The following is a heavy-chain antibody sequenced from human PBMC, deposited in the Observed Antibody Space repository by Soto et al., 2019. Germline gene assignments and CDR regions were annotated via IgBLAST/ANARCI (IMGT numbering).Heavy chain of an antibody. D-gene: IGHD1-26*01. Sequence: GASVKVSCKASGYTFTSCDINWVRQATGQGLEWMGWMNPNSGNTGYAQKFQGRVTMTRNTSISTAYMELSSLRSEDTAVYYCARGTVGATYYYYGMDVWGQGTTVTVSS. CDR3: ARGTVGATYYYYGMDV. CDR2: MNPNSGNT. J-gene: IGHJ6*02. V-gene: IGHV1-8*01. CDR1: GYTFTSCD.